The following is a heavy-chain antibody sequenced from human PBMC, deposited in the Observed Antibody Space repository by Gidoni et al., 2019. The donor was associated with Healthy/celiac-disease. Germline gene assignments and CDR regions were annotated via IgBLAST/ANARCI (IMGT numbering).Heavy chain of an antibody. V-gene: IGHV1-3*01. J-gene: IGHJ4*02. CDR1: GYTFTSYA. CDR2: IHAGNGNT. Sequence: QVQLVQSGAEVKKPGASVKVSCKASGYTFTSYAMHWVRQAPGQRLEWMGWIHAGNGNTKYSQKFQGRVTITRDKSASTAYMELSSLRFEDTAVYYCAREGQWLDYWGQGTLVTVSS. D-gene: IGHD6-19*01. CDR3: AREGQWLDY.